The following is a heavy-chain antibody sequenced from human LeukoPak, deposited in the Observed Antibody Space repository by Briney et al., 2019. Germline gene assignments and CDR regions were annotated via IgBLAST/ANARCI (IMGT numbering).Heavy chain of an antibody. V-gene: IGHV3-33*01. J-gene: IGHJ6*02. Sequence: GGSLRLSCAASGFTFSSYGMHWVRQAPGKGLEWVAVIWYDGSNKYYADSVKGRFTISRDNAKNSLYLQMNRLRAEDTAVYDCARDSCSSTSCYSQYYYYGMDVWGQGTTVTVSS. CDR1: GFTFSSYG. D-gene: IGHD2-2*01. CDR3: ARDSCSSTSCYSQYYYYGMDV. CDR2: IWYDGSNK.